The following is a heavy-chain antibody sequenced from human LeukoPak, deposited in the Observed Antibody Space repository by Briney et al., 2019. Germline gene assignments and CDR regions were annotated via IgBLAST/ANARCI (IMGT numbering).Heavy chain of an antibody. CDR3: ARDADGYED. CDR1: GFTFSRVW. CDR2: LKEDGSED. V-gene: IGHV3-7*01. J-gene: IGHJ4*02. Sequence: GGSLRLSCAASGFTFSRVWMSWLRQAPGKGLEWVANLKEDGSEDYYADSVKGRFAISKDNAKNSLYLQMNSLRAEDTAMYYCARDADGYEDWGQGTLVTVSS. D-gene: IGHD5-18*01.